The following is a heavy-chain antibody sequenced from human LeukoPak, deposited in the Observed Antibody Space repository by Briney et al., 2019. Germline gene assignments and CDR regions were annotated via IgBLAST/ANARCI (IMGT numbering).Heavy chain of an antibody. D-gene: IGHD3-3*01. V-gene: IGHV4-34*01. CDR3: ARFLDDFWSGYYIGGFDY. CDR1: GGSFSGYY. Sequence: SETLSLTCAVYGGSFSGYYWSWIRQPPGKGLEWIGEINHSGSTNYNPSLKSRVTISVDTSKNQFSLKLSSVTAADTAVYYCARFLDDFWSGYYIGGFDYWGQGTLVTVSS. CDR2: INHSGST. J-gene: IGHJ4*02.